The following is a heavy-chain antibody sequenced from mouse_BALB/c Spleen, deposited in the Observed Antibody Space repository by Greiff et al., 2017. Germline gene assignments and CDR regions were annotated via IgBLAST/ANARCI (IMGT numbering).Heavy chain of an antibody. Sequence: EVQLQQSGAELVRSGASVKLSCTASGFNIKDYYMHWVKQRPEQGLEWIGWIDPENGDTEYAPKFQGKATMTADTSSNTAYLQLSSLTSEDTAVYYCNAAVLFAYWGQGTLVTVSA. J-gene: IGHJ3*01. V-gene: IGHV14-4*02. D-gene: IGHD1-1*01. CDR1: GFNIKDYY. CDR3: NAAVLFAY. CDR2: IDPENGDT.